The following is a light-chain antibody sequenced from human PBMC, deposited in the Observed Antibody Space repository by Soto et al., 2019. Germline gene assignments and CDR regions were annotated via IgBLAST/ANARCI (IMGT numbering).Light chain of an antibody. CDR2: EGS. Sequence: QSALTQPASVSGSPGQSITISCTGTSSDIGSYNLVSWYQQHPGKAPKLIIYEGSKRPSGVSNRFSGSKSGDTASLTISGLQADDEADYFCSSYAGISAFVVFGGGTKLTVL. CDR3: SSYAGISAFVV. CDR1: SSDIGSYNL. J-gene: IGLJ3*02. V-gene: IGLV2-23*03.